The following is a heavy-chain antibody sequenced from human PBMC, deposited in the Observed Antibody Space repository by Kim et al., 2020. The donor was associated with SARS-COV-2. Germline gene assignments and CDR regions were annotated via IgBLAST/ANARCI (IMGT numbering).Heavy chain of an antibody. CDR2: ISYDGSNK. V-gene: IGHV3-30*04. Sequence: GGSLRLSCAASGFTFSSYAMHWVRQAPGKGLEWVAVISYDGSNKYYADSVKGRFTISRDNSKNTRYLQMNSLRAEDTAVYYCARDLGHLLRYFDWSTKRNPDYWGQGTLVTVSS. CDR3: ARDLGHLLRYFDWSTKRNPDY. J-gene: IGHJ4*02. CDR1: GFTFSSYA. D-gene: IGHD3-9*01.